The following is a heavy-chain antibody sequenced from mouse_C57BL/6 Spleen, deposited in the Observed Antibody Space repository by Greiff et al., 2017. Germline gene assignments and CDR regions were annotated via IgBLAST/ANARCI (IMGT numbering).Heavy chain of an antibody. CDR3: TREGNCCFDY. CDR1: GFTFSSYA. V-gene: IGHV5-9-1*02. Sequence: DVKLVESGAGLVKPGGSLKLSCAASGFTFSSYAMPWVRQTPEKRLEWVAYISSGGDSIYYADTVKGRFTISSDNARNTLYLQMSSLKSEDTAMYYCTREGNCCFDYWGQGTTLTVSS. J-gene: IGHJ2*01. D-gene: IGHD2-1*01. CDR2: ISSGGDSI.